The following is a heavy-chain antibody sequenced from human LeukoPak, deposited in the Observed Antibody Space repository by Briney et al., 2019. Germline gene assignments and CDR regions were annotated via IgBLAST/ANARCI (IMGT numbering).Heavy chain of an antibody. J-gene: IGHJ5*02. D-gene: IGHD3-10*01. Sequence: PSETLSLTCTVSGGSISSGRYYWSWIRQPAGKGLEWIGRIYTSGSTNYNPSLKSRVTISVDTSKNQFSLKLSSVTAADTAIYYCARGGYYGSGNDFRFDPWGQGTLVTVSS. CDR1: GGSISSGRYY. CDR3: ARGGYYGSGNDFRFDP. CDR2: IYTSGST. V-gene: IGHV4-61*02.